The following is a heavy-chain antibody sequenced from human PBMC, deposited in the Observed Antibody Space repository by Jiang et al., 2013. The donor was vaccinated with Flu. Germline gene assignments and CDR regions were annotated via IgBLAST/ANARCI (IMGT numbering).Heavy chain of an antibody. CDR1: GYSISSGYY. CDR3: AEVAVAGTRGGY. V-gene: IGHV4-38-2*02. J-gene: IGHJ4*02. CDR2: IYHSGST. D-gene: IGHD6-19*01. Sequence: LLKPSETLSLTCTVSGYSISSGYYWGWIRQPPGKGLEWIGSIYHSGSTYYNPSLKSRVTISVDTSKNQFSLKLSSVTAADTAVYYCAEVAVAGTRGGYWGQGTLGHRLL.